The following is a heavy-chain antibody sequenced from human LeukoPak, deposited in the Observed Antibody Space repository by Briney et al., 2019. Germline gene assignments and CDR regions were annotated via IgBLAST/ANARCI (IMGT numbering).Heavy chain of an antibody. J-gene: IGHJ4*02. V-gene: IGHV4-39*07. D-gene: IGHD3-3*01. CDR2: LYYSGST. CDR1: GGSISSGYY. CDR3: ARRPSVLRFFDY. Sequence: SETLSLTCTVSGGSISSGYYWGWIRQPPGKGLEWVGSLYYSGSTYYNPSLESRVTISVDTSKNQFSLKLSSVTAADTAVYYCARRPSVLRFFDYWGQGTLVTVSS.